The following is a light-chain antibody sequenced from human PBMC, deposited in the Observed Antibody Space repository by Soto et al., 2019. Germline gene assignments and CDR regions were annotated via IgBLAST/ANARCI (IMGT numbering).Light chain of an antibody. Sequence: QSALTQPASVSGSPGQSITISCTGTSSDVGGYNYVSWYQQHPGKAPKFMIHDVSNRPSGVSNRFSGSKSGNTASLTISGLQAEDEADYYCCSYTTSNTRQIVFGTGTKLTVL. J-gene: IGLJ1*01. CDR2: DVS. CDR1: SSDVGGYNY. V-gene: IGLV2-14*01. CDR3: CSYTTSNTRQIV.